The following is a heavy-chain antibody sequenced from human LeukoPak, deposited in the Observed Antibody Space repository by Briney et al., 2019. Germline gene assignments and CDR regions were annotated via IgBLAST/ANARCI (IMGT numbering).Heavy chain of an antibody. CDR3: ARDPTSSWETAFDI. CDR1: GFTFSSYA. V-gene: IGHV3-21*01. D-gene: IGHD1-26*01. CDR2: ISSGTSYI. Sequence: GGSLRLSCAASGFTFSSYAMSLVRQAPGKGLEWVSSISSGTSYIYYADSVKGRFTISRDNAKNSLYLQMNSLRAEDTAVYYCARDPTSSWETAFDIWGQGTMVTVSS. J-gene: IGHJ3*02.